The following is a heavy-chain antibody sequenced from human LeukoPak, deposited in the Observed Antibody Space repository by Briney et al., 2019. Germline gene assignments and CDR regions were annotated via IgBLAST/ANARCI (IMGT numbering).Heavy chain of an antibody. D-gene: IGHD4-23*01. CDR1: GFPFSSHA. CDR3: ARAVGGTQVGDWFDP. Sequence: PGGSLRLSCAASGFPFSSHAMSWVRQAPGKGLEWVSYISSSGSTIYYADSVKGRFTISRDNAKNSLYLQMNSLRAEDTAVYYCARAVGGTQVGDWFDPWGQGTLATVSS. J-gene: IGHJ5*02. V-gene: IGHV3-48*04. CDR2: ISSSGSTI.